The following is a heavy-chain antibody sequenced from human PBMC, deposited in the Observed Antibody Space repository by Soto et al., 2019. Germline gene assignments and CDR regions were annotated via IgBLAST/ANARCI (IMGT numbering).Heavy chain of an antibody. Sequence: KTSETLSLTCTVSDDSFRGADYYWSWIRQPLGKGPEWIGYTYYNGDTKYNPALKSRVTMSVDTSKNQFSLRLSSVTAADTAVYFCARGPGYSYCWRTFDFWGRGILVTVSS. V-gene: IGHV4-61*08. D-gene: IGHD5-18*01. CDR3: ARGPGYSYCWRTFDF. J-gene: IGHJ4*02. CDR1: DDSFRGADYY. CDR2: TYYNGDT.